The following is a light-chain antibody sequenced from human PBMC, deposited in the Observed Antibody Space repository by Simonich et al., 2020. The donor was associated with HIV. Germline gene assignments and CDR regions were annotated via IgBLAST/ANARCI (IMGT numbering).Light chain of an antibody. CDR3: QQRSNWPP. CDR1: QSVSRN. J-gene: IGKJ2*01. CDR2: GAS. V-gene: IGKV3-15*01. Sequence: EIVMTQSPATLSVSPGERATLSCRASQSVSRNLAWYQQKHGQAPRLLIHGASTRATGIPARFSGSGSGTDFTLTISSLEPEDFAVYYCQQRSNWPPFGQGTKLEIK.